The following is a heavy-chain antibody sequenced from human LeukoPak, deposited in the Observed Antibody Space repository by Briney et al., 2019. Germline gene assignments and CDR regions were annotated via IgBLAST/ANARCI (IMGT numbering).Heavy chain of an antibody. CDR2: IYYSGST. Sequence: SETLSLTCTVSGGSISSYYWSWIRQPPGKGLEWIGYIYYSGSTNYNPSLKSRVTISVDASKNQFSLRLSSVTAADTAVYYCARDSSGYSGYDYYYMDVWGKGTTVTISS. J-gene: IGHJ6*03. V-gene: IGHV4-59*01. CDR1: GGSISSYY. CDR3: ARDSSGYSGYDYYYMDV. D-gene: IGHD1-26*01.